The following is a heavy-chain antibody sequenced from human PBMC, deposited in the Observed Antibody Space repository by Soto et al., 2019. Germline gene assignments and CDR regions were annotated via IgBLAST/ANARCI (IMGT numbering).Heavy chain of an antibody. J-gene: IGHJ4*02. CDR3: ARVPFEYYFDY. V-gene: IGHV3-74*01. Sequence: EVQLVESGGGLVQPGGSLRLSCAASGFIFNSYWMHWVRQSPGKGLVWISRINTDGSRTAYADSVKGRFTVSRDNAKNTLYLQLNSLTAEDTAVYYCARVPFEYYFDYWGQGTLVTVSS. CDR1: GFIFNSYW. CDR2: INTDGSRT.